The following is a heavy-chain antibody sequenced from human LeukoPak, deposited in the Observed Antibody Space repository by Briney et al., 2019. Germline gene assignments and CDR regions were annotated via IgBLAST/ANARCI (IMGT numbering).Heavy chain of an antibody. V-gene: IGHV4-59*01. Sequence: PSETLSLTSTVSGGSISSYYWSWIRQPPGKGLEWIGYIYYSGSTNYNPSLKSRVTISVDTSKNQFSLKLSSVTAADTAVYYCARVDPDSSSTLEVFDYWGQVSLDTVSS. J-gene: IGHJ4*02. D-gene: IGHD6-6*01. CDR3: ARVDPDSSSTLEVFDY. CDR1: GGSISSYY. CDR2: IYYSGST.